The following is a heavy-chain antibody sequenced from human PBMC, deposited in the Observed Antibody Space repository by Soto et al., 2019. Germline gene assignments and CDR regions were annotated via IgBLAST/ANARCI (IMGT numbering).Heavy chain of an antibody. CDR2: IYYSGST. D-gene: IGHD5-18*01. CDR3: ASSWIQLWSEGIGAFDI. Sequence: QLQLQESGPGLVKPSETLSLTCTVSGGSISSSSYYWGWIRQPPGKGLEWIGSIYYSGSTYYNPSLKSRVTISVDTSKNQFSLKLSSVTAADTAVYYCASSWIQLWSEGIGAFDIWGQGTMVTVSS. V-gene: IGHV4-39*01. J-gene: IGHJ3*02. CDR1: GGSISSSSYY.